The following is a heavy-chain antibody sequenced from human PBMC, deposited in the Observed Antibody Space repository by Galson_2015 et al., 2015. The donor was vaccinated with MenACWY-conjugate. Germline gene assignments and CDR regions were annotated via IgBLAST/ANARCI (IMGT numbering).Heavy chain of an antibody. CDR1: GGTFSSYA. J-gene: IGHJ6*02. CDR2: IIPIFGTA. V-gene: IGHV1-69*13. CDR3: ARGWRQTVYGMDV. D-gene: IGHD2-15*01. Sequence: SVKVSCKASGGTFSSYAISWVRQAPGQGLEWMGGIIPIFGTANYAQKFQGRVTITADESTSTAYMELSGLRSEDTAVYYCARGWRQTVYGMDVWGQGTTVTVSS.